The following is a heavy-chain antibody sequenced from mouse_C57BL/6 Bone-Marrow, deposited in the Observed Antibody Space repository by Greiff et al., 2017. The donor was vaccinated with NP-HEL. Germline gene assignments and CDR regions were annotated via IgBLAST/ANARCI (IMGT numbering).Heavy chain of an antibody. D-gene: IGHD4-1*01. Sequence: EVMLVESEGGLVQPGSSMKLSCTASGFTFSDYYMAWVRQVPEKGLEWVANINDDGSSTYYLDSLKSRFIISRDNAKNILYLQMSSLKSEDTATYYCARGAGYYAMDYWGQGTSVTVSS. V-gene: IGHV5-16*01. CDR3: ARGAGYYAMDY. J-gene: IGHJ4*01. CDR1: GFTFSDYY. CDR2: INDDGSST.